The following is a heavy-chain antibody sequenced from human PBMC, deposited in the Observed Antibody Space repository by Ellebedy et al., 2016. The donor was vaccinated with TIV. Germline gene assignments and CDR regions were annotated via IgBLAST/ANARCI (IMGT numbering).Heavy chain of an antibody. Sequence: SETLSLTCTVSGGSITSSSWWTWVRQPPGKGLEWIGEIFHSGDTNYNLSLKSRVTISVDKSKNEFSLHLTSVTAADTAVYYCATGRGSCSTTTCQIGAYWGQGTLVSVSS. CDR2: IFHSGDT. V-gene: IGHV4-4*02. CDR3: ATGRGSCSTTTCQIGAY. D-gene: IGHD2-2*01. CDR1: GGSITSSSW. J-gene: IGHJ4*02.